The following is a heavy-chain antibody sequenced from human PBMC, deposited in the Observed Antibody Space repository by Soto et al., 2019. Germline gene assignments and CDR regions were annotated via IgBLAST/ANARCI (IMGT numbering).Heavy chain of an antibody. J-gene: IGHJ6*02. V-gene: IGHV1-69*02. CDR3: ARAYNWNDVGYYGMDV. CDR1: GGTFSSYT. Sequence: QVQLVQSGAEVKKPGSSVKVSCKASGGTFSSYTISWVRQAPGQGLEWMGRIIPILGIANYAQKFQGRVTITADKSTSTAYMELSSLRSEDTAVYYCARAYNWNDVGYYGMDVCAQGTTVIVSS. D-gene: IGHD1-1*01. CDR2: IIPILGIA.